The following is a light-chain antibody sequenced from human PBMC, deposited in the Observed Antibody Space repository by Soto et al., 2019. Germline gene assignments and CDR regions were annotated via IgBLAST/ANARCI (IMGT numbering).Light chain of an antibody. CDR1: QSVRSNY. CDR2: GAS. CDR3: HQYGNSPGT. Sequence: EIVLTQSPGTLSLSPGERATLSCRASQSVRSNYLAWYQQKPGQAPSLLIYGASTRATGITDRFSGSGSGTDFTLTITRLEPEDFAVYYCHQYGNSPGTFGQGTKLEIK. J-gene: IGKJ2*01. V-gene: IGKV3-20*01.